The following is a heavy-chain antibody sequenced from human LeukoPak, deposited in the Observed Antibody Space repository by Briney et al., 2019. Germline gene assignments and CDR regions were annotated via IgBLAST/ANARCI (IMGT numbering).Heavy chain of an antibody. CDR3: ARGNPTNQPVDF. J-gene: IGHJ4*02. V-gene: IGHV3-33*01. CDR2: IWHDGSDT. D-gene: IGHD1-14*01. Sequence: PGGSLRLSCAASGFTFTNYGMHWVRQAPGRGLGWVAVIWHDGSDTRYRDSVKGRFTISRDDSKSMAHMQMSSLRAEDTAVYYCARGNPTNQPVDFWGQGTLVTVSS. CDR1: GFTFTNYG.